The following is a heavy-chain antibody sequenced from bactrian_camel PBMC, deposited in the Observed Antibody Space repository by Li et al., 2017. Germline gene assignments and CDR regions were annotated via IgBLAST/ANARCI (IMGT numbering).Heavy chain of an antibody. CDR1: GFPYSSYH. CDR3: AKEGQAEGLGYLDY. Sequence: HVQLVESGGGSVQSGGSLRLSCAASGFPYSSYHMGWFRQAPGKEREGVAAFDVGGRPIYADPVKGRFTISRDSAKNTMYLQLNSLKIEDMAMYYCAKEGQAEGLGYLDYWGQGTQVTVS. J-gene: IGHJ4*01. D-gene: IGHD3*01. V-gene: IGHV3S1*01. CDR2: FDVGGRP.